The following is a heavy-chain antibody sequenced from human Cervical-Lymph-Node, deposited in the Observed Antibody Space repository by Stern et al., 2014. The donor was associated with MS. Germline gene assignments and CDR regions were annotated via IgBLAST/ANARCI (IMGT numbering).Heavy chain of an antibody. CDR2: MNPNNGNT. CDR1: GYTFTSYD. Sequence: VQLVESEAEVKKPGASVKVSCKASGYTFTSYDINWVRQAPGQGLEWMGWMNPNNGNTRYAQKFQGRVTMTRNTSISTAYMELSSLISEDTAVYYCARSGYCSSPTCYKEYYYGMDVWGLGTTVTVAS. D-gene: IGHD2-2*02. J-gene: IGHJ6*02. CDR3: ARSGYCSSPTCYKEYYYGMDV. V-gene: IGHV1-8*01.